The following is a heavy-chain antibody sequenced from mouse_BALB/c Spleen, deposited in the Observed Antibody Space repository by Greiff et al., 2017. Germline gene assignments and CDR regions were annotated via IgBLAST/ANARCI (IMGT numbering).Heavy chain of an antibody. CDR1: GYTFTSYW. CDR3: TRSYYYGSSYFDY. CDR2: INPSNGGT. V-gene: IGHV1S81*02. J-gene: IGHJ2*01. D-gene: IGHD1-1*01. Sequence: QVQLQQPGSELVRPGASVKLSCKASGYTFTSYWMHWVKQRPGQGLEWIGEINPSNGGTNFNEKFKSKATLTVDKSSSTAYMQLSSLTSEDSAVYYCTRSYYYGSSYFDYWGQGTTLTVSS.